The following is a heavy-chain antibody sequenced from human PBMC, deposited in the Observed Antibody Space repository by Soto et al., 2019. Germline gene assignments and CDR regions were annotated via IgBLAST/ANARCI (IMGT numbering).Heavy chain of an antibody. V-gene: IGHV1-69*13. D-gene: IGHD6-19*01. CDR3: ASSADSSGWYYFEY. J-gene: IGHJ4*02. CDR1: GYTFTSYG. CDR2: IIPIFGTA. Sequence: ASVQVSCKASGYTFTSYGISWVRQAPGQGLEWMGGIIPIFGTANYAEKFQGRVTFTADESTSTVYMELSSLRSEDTAVYYCASSADSSGWYYFEYWGQGTLVTVSS.